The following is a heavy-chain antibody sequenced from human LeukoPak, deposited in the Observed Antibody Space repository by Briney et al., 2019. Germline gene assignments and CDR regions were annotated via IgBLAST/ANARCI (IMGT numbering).Heavy chain of an antibody. D-gene: IGHD6-19*01. CDR3: ARDPEEYSGWSHNPQYYFDY. J-gene: IGHJ4*02. Sequence: PGGSLRLSCATSGFTFNSYAMSWVRQAPGKGLEWVSSMSGSGRKTYYADSVKGRFTISRDNSKNTLYLQMNSLRAEDTAVYYCARDPEEYSGWSHNPQYYFDYWGQGTLVTVSS. CDR2: MSGSGRKT. V-gene: IGHV3-23*01. CDR1: GFTFNSYA.